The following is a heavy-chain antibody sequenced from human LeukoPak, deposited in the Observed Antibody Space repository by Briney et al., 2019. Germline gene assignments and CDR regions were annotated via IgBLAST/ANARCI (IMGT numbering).Heavy chain of an antibody. CDR3: ARDPPYGDYWYFDL. J-gene: IGHJ2*01. Sequence: SETLSLTCTVSGGSISSYYWSWIRQPAGKGLEWIGRSYTSGSTNYNPSLKSRFPMSVDTSKDQFSLKLSSVTAADTAVYYCARDPPYGDYWYFDLWGRGTLVTVSS. D-gene: IGHD4-17*01. CDR1: GGSISSYY. V-gene: IGHV4-4*07. CDR2: SYTSGST.